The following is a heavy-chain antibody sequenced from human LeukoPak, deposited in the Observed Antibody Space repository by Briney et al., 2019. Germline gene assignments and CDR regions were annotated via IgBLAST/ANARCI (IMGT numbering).Heavy chain of an antibody. CDR3: ARVPPIARYYFDY. CDR1: GGTFSSYA. CDR2: IIPIFGTA. V-gene: IGHV1-69*13. J-gene: IGHJ4*02. Sequence: GASVKVSCKASGGTFSSYAISWVRQAPGQGLEWMGGIIPIFGTANYAQKFQGRVTITADESTSTAYMELSSLRSEDTAVYYCARVPPIARYYFDYWGQGTLVTVSS. D-gene: IGHD6-13*01.